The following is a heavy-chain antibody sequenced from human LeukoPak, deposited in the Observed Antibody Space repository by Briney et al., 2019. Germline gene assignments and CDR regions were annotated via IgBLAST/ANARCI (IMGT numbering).Heavy chain of an antibody. J-gene: IGHJ4*02. D-gene: IGHD6-13*01. CDR2: IGTAGDT. V-gene: IGHV3-13*01. Sequence: GXTXXXYDMHWVRHATGKGLEWVSAIGTAGDTYYPGSVKGRFTISRENAKNSLYLQMNSLRAGDMAVYYCARGRQVGSTWYFDYWGQGTLVTVSS. CDR1: GXTXXXYD. CDR3: ARGRQVGSTWYFDY.